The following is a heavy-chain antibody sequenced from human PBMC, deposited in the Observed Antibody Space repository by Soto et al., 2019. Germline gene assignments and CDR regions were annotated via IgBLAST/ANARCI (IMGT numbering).Heavy chain of an antibody. CDR2: IYYSGST. CDR1: GGSISSYY. CDR3: ASVEWWLTKPKHRLAY. J-gene: IGHJ4*01. V-gene: IGHV4-59*01. D-gene: IGHD3-3*01. Sequence: SETLSLTWTGSGGSISSYYWRWIRHPPGKGLEWIGYIYYSGSTNYNPSLKSRVTISVDTSKNQFSLKLSSVTAADTAVYYCASVEWWLTKPKHRLAYWAPGTLDHVSA.